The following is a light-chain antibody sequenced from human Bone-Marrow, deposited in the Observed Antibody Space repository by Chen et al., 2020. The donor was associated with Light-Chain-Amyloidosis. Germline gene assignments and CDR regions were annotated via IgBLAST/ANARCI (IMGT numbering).Light chain of an antibody. Sequence: QSSLTQPRSVSGSPGQSVTVSCTGTSNNVGAYNYVSWYQQHPGKAPKVMIYDVTERPSAVPDRFSGSKSGNTASLTISGLQAEDEADYYCCSHTGDSYVFGTGTKVTVL. V-gene: IGLV2-11*01. J-gene: IGLJ1*01. CDR2: DVT. CDR3: CSHTGDSYV. CDR1: SNNVGAYNY.